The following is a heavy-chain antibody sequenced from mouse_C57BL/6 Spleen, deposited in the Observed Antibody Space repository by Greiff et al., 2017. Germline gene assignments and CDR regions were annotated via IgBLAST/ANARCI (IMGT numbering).Heavy chain of an antibody. V-gene: IGHV5-6*02. CDR3: ARHDEGYAMDY. CDR2: ISSGGSYT. D-gene: IGHD2-12*01. CDR1: GFTFSSYG. Sequence: VKLEESGGDLVKPGGSLKLSCAASGFTFSSYGMSWVRQTPDKRLEWVATISSGGSYTYYPDSVKGRFTIFRDNAKNTLYLQMSSLKSEDTAMYYCARHDEGYAMDYWGQGTSVTVSS. J-gene: IGHJ4*01.